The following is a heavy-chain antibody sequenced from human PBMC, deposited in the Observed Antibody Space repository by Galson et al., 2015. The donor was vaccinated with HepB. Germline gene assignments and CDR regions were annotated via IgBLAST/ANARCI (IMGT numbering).Heavy chain of an antibody. Sequence: SLRLSCAASGFIFSTYEMNWVRQAPGKGLEWVSYISSSGSTIYYADSVKGRFTISRDNAKNSLYLQMNSLRAEDTAIYYCASDWGSSSWSDGEYFHHWGQGTLVTVSS. D-gene: IGHD6-13*01. CDR1: GFIFSTYE. J-gene: IGHJ1*01. V-gene: IGHV3-48*03. CDR2: ISSSGSTI. CDR3: ASDWGSSSWSDGEYFHH.